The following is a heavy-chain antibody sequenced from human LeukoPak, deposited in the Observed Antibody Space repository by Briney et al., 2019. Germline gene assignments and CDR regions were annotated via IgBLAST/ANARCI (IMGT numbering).Heavy chain of an antibody. CDR3: ARAPPRVGHFDY. D-gene: IGHD1-26*01. V-gene: IGHV4-30-2*01. J-gene: IGHJ4*02. CDR1: GFTFSSYS. Sequence: LRLSCAASGFTFSSYSMNWVRQAPGKGLEWIGYIYHSGSTYYNPSLKSRVTISVDRSKNQFSLKLSSVTAADTAVYYCARAPPRVGHFDYWGQGTLVTVSS. CDR2: IYHSGST.